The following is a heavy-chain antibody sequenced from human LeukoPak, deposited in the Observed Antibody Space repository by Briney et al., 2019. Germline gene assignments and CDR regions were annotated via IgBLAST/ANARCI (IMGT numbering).Heavy chain of an antibody. J-gene: IGHJ5*02. CDR1: GGSMSSYY. V-gene: IGHV4-59*08. CDR2: IYYSGST. Sequence: SETLSLTCTVSGGSMSSYYWSWIRQPPGKGLEWIGYIYYSGSTNYNPSLKSRVTISVDTSKNQFSLKLSSVTAADTAVYYCARRLSRGRWFDPWGQGTLVTVSS. CDR3: ARRLSRGRWFDP. D-gene: IGHD2-15*01.